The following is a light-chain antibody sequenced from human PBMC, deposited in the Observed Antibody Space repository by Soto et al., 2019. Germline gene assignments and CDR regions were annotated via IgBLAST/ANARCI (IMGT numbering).Light chain of an antibody. V-gene: IGLV2-14*01. J-gene: IGLJ1*01. CDR2: DVS. CDR3: SSYTSSSTLYV. Sequence: QSVLTQPASVSGSPGQSITISCTGTSSDVGGYNYVSWYKQHPGKAPKLMIYDVSNRPSGVSNRFSGSKSGNTASLTISGLQAEDVADYYCSSYTSSSTLYVFGTGTKLTVL. CDR1: SSDVGGYNY.